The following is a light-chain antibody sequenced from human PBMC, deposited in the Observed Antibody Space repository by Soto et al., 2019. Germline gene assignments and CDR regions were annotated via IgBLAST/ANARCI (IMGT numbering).Light chain of an antibody. CDR2: AAS. V-gene: IGKV1-39*01. CDR3: QRDYNNIRT. J-gene: IGKJ1*01. Sequence: DIQMTQSPSSLSASVGERVTITCRASQSISSYLNWYQQKPGKAPKLLIYAASSLQSGVPSRFSGSGSGTDFTLIISSLQPEDFATYYCQRDYNNIRTFGQGTKVDIK. CDR1: QSISSY.